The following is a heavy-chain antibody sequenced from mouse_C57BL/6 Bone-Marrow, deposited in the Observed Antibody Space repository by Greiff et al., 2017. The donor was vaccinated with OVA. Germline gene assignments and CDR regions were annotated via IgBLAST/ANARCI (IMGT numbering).Heavy chain of an antibody. D-gene: IGHD1-1*01. V-gene: IGHV1-81*01. J-gene: IGHJ2*01. CDR1: GYTFTSYG. Sequence: QVQLQQSGAELARPGASVKLSCKASGYTFTSYGMSWVKQRPGQGLEWIGEIYPRSGNTYYNEKFKGKATLTADKSSSTAYLELRSLTSEDAAVYFCACFSEGSSYGDYWGQGTTLTVSS. CDR2: IYPRSGNT. CDR3: ACFSEGSSYGDY.